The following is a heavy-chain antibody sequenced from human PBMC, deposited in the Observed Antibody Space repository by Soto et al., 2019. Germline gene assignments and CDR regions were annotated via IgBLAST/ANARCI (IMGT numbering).Heavy chain of an antibody. D-gene: IGHD1-20*01. V-gene: IGHV1-18*01. CDR1: GYTFTSYG. CDR2: ISAYNGNT. Sequence: QVQLVQSGAEVKKPGASVKVSCKASGYTFTSYGISWVRQAPGQGLEWMGWISAYNGNTNYAQKLQGRVTMTTDTSTSTADLELRSLRSDDTADYCCARDFNFGGMDVWGQGNTVTVSS. J-gene: IGHJ6*02. CDR3: ARDFNFGGMDV.